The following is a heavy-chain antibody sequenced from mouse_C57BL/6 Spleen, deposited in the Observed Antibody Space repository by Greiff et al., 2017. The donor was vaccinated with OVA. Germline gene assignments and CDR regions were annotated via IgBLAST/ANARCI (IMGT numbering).Heavy chain of an antibody. CDR2: IDPENGDT. D-gene: IGHD1-1*01. CDR1: GFNIKDDY. J-gene: IGHJ2*01. V-gene: IGHV14-4*01. Sequence: EVQRVESGAELVRPGASVKLSCTASGFNIKDDYMHWVKQRPEQGLEWIGWIDPENGDTEYASKFQGKATITADTSSNTAYLQLSSLTSEDTAVYYCTRYYGSSPPFDYWGQGTTLTVSS. CDR3: TRYYGSSPPFDY.